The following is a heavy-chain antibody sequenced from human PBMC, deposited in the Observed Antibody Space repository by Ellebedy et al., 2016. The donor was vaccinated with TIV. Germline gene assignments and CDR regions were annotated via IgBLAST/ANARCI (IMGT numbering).Heavy chain of an antibody. Sequence: GESLKISCAASGFTFSSYALHWVRQAPGKGLEWVSYISSSSSTIYYADSVKGRFTISRDNAKNSLYLQMNSLRAEDTAVYYCARDSPYDFWSGAVNYYYYYGMDVWGQGTTVTVSS. CDR2: ISSSSSTI. D-gene: IGHD3-3*01. CDR1: GFTFSSYA. J-gene: IGHJ6*02. CDR3: ARDSPYDFWSGAVNYYYYYGMDV. V-gene: IGHV3-48*01.